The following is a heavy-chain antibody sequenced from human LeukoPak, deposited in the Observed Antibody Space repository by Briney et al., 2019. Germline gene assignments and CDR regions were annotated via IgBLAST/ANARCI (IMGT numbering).Heavy chain of an antibody. V-gene: IGHV3-9*01. D-gene: IGHD3-16*01. CDR3: AKGGGELC. Sequence: PGGSLRLSCAASGFTFDDYAMHWVRQAPGKGLEWVSGISWNSGSIGYADSVKGRFTISRDNAKNSLYLQMNSLRAEDTAVYYCAKGGGELCWGQGTLVTVSS. J-gene: IGHJ4*02. CDR2: ISWNSGSI. CDR1: GFTFDDYA.